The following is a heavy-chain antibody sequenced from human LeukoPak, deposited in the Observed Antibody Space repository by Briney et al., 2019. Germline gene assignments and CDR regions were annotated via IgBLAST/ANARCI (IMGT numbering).Heavy chain of an antibody. V-gene: IGHV1-18*01. CDR3: ARNSVAGTFWFDP. D-gene: IGHD6-19*01. CDR1: GYSFTSYG. J-gene: IGHJ5*02. Sequence: ASVKVSCKASGYSFTSYGISWVRQAPGQGLEWMGWIRAYNGNTNYAQKLQGRVTMTTDTSTSTAYMELRSLRSDDTAVYYCARNSVAGTFWFDPWGQGTLVTVSS. CDR2: IRAYNGNT.